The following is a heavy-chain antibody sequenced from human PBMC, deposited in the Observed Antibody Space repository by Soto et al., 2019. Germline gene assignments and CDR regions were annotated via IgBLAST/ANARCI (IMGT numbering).Heavy chain of an antibody. D-gene: IGHD3-16*01. CDR2: ISYDGSNK. J-gene: IGHJ3*02. CDR3: AKDRSRSAWGGRAFDI. CDR1: GFTFSSYG. Sequence: GGSLRLSCAASGFTFSSYGMHWVRQAPGKGLEWVAVISYDGSNKYYADSVKGRFTISRDNSKNTLYLQMNSLRAEDTAVYYCAKDRSRSAWGGRAFDIWGQGTMVTVSS. V-gene: IGHV3-30*18.